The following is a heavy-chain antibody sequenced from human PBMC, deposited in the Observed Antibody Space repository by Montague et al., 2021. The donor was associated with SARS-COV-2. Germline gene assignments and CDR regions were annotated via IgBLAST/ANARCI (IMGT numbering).Heavy chain of an antibody. Sequence: SETRSLTCAVYGGSFSDYYWSWIRQPPGKGLEWIGEINHRGTSKYNTSLKSRVSISLDTSKNQFSLYLGSVTAADTAVYYCARGRQHFNMIVVVMTGEEYYFDYWGQGTLVTVSS. CDR3: ARGRQHFNMIVVVMTGEEYYFDY. J-gene: IGHJ4*02. CDR2: INHRGTS. CDR1: GGSFSDYY. D-gene: IGHD3-22*01. V-gene: IGHV4-34*01.